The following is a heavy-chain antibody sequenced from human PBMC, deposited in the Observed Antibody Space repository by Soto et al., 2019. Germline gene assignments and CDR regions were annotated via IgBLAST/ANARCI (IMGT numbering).Heavy chain of an antibody. J-gene: IGHJ4*02. CDR2: IRSKANIYLI. CDR1: GLSFSDSA. CDR3: ARGGEMGLNEY. V-gene: IGHV3-73*02. D-gene: IGHD1-26*01. Sequence: EVKLVESGGDLVQPGGSLRLSCAAAGLSFSDSAMHWVRQAAGKGLEWIARIRSKANIYLIAYEETGRGRFIISRDDSKNTVYLQMNDLKTKDTPTCDCARGGEMGLNEYWAQGALGTVS.